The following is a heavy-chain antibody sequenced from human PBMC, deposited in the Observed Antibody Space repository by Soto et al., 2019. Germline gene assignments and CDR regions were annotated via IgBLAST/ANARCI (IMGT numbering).Heavy chain of an antibody. CDR1: GLTASGNY. CDR3: STYDHFDSSGSDY. J-gene: IGHJ4*02. CDR2: FYSDGST. Sequence: PGGSLRLSCAASGLTASGNYMGWVRQAPGKGLEWVSVFYSDGSTYYADFVKGRFTISRDNSKNTLYLQMNKLRVGDTAVYYCSTYDHFDSSGSDYWGQGTLVTVSS. V-gene: IGHV3-53*01. D-gene: IGHD3-22*01.